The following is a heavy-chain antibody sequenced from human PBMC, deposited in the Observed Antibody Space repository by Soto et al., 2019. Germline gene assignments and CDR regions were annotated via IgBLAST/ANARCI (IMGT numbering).Heavy chain of an antibody. CDR3: AKEGVEDMDQIATRPKSKRLTNSLNYCYSGMDV. D-gene: IGHD3-3*01. J-gene: IGHJ6*02. V-gene: IGHV1-69*01. CDR2: IIPIFGTA. Sequence: QVQLVQSGAEVKKPGSSVKVSCKASGGTFSSYAISWVRQAPGQGLEWMGGIIPIFGTANYAQKFQGRVTITADESTSTAYMELSSLRAEDTTVYYCAKEGVEDMDQIATRPKSKRLTNSLNYCYSGMDVWGQGTTVTVSS. CDR1: GGTFSSYA.